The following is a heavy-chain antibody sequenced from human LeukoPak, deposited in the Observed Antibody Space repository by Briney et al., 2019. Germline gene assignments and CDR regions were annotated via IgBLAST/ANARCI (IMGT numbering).Heavy chain of an antibody. CDR1: GFTFSSYS. CDR2: ISSSSSYI. V-gene: IGHV3-21*01. Sequence: GASLRLSCAASGFTFSSYSMNWVHQAPGKGLEWVSSISSSSSYIYYADSVKGRFTISRDNAKNSLYLQMNSLRAEDTAVYYCASGKGSSSSTGLFDYWGQGTLVTVSS. J-gene: IGHJ4*02. D-gene: IGHD6-6*01. CDR3: ASGKGSSSSTGLFDY.